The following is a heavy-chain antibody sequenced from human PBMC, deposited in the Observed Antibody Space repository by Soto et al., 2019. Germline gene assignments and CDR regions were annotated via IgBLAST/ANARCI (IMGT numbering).Heavy chain of an antibody. Sequence: QVQLQESGPGLVKPSETLSLTCTVSSGSISSYYWSWIRQPPGKGLEWLGYIYYSGSTNYNPSLKSRVTISVDTSKNQFSLKLSSVTAADTAVYYCASGNGYYFDYWGQGTQVTVSS. D-gene: IGHD1-26*01. V-gene: IGHV4-59*01. CDR2: IYYSGST. J-gene: IGHJ4*02. CDR3: ASGNGYYFDY. CDR1: SGSISSYY.